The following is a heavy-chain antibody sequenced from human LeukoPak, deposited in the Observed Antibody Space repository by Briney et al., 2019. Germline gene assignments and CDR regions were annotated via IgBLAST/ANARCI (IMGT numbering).Heavy chain of an antibody. CDR2: IKEDESEK. CDR3: AKDHTSGGDLWFGELSDNWFDP. J-gene: IGHJ5*02. V-gene: IGHV3-7*01. Sequence: AGGSLRLSCIVSGSTFRSHWMSWVRQAPGKGLEWVANIKEDESEKYYVDSVKGRFTISRDNSKNTLYLQMNSLRAEDTAVYYCAKDHTSGGDLWFGELSDNWFDPWGQGTLVTVSS. CDR1: GSTFRSHW. D-gene: IGHD3-10*01.